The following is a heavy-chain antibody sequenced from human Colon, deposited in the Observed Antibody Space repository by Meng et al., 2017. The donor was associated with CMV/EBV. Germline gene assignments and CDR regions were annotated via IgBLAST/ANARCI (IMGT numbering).Heavy chain of an antibody. D-gene: IGHD3-3*01. V-gene: IGHV3-30-3*01. J-gene: IGHJ4*02. CDR2: VSYDGNNE. Sequence: GESLKISCAASGFTFSRHAIHWVRQAPGKGLEWVAVVSYDGNNEHYADSVKGRFTISRDNSKNMQYLQMNNLRVEDTAVYHCARDSLGGYDFWSGADYWGRGTLVTVSS. CDR1: GFTFSRHA. CDR3: ARDSLGGYDFWSGADY.